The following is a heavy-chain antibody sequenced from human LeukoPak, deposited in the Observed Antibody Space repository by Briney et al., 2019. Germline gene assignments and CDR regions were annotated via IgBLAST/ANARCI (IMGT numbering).Heavy chain of an antibody. V-gene: IGHV4-59*01. CDR2: IYYSGST. Sequence: SETLSLTCAVSGGSINSYFWSWIRQPPGKGLEWIGYIYYSGSTNYNPSLKSRVTISVDTSKNQFSLKLSSVTAADTAVYYCARGRSSGWPYYFDYWGQGTLVTVSS. D-gene: IGHD6-19*01. CDR3: ARGRSSGWPYYFDY. J-gene: IGHJ4*02. CDR1: GGSINSYF.